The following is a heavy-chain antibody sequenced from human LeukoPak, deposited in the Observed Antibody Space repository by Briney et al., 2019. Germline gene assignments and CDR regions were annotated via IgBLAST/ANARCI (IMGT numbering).Heavy chain of an antibody. V-gene: IGHV1-69*05. D-gene: IGHD6-13*01. CDR2: IIPIFGTA. Sequence: SVKVSCKASGGTFSSYAIRWVRQAPGQGLEWMGGIIPIFGTANYAQKFQGRVTITTDESTSTAYMELSSLRSEDTAVYYCARGEAALPHYYYYMDVWGKGTTVTVSS. CDR1: GGTFSSYA. CDR3: ARGEAALPHYYYYMDV. J-gene: IGHJ6*03.